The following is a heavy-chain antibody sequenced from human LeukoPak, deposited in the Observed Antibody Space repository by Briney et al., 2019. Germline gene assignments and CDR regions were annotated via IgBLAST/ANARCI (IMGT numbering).Heavy chain of an antibody. CDR2: IFHSGNT. CDR1: GHSISSSYY. CDR3: ARGWVWETYRDDY. D-gene: IGHD3-16*02. Sequence: KSSETLSLTCSVSGHSISSSYYWGWIRQPPGKGLEWIGAIFHSGNTYYNPSLESRVTISVDTSKNQFSLKLSSVTAADTAVYYCARGWVWETYRDDYWGQGTLVTVSS. J-gene: IGHJ4*02. V-gene: IGHV4-38-2*02.